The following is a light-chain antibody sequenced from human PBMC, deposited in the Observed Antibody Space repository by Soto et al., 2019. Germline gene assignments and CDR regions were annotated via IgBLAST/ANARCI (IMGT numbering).Light chain of an antibody. V-gene: IGKV3-11*02. CDR1: QSISGY. CDR2: ADS. Sequence: EIVVTQSPATLSLSPGERATLSCRASQSISGYLGWYQQKPGQSPRLLIYADSNRATGIPARFSGSGSGRDFTLTISSLEPEDFSVYYCQQRYNWPITFGQGTRPEIK. CDR3: QQRYNWPIT. J-gene: IGKJ5*01.